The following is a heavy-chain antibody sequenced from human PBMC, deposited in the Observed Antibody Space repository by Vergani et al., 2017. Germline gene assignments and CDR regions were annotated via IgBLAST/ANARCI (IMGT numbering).Heavy chain of an antibody. D-gene: IGHD3-10*01. V-gene: IGHV1-18*01. Sequence: QVQLVQSGAELKKPGASVSVSCKGSSHTFQTYGISWVRQAPGQGLEWMGWVNPNSGDTNYAQKFQGRVTMTRDMAINTTYMELSRLTSDDTAVYYCARDRVAYSGFYYGMDVWGQGTTVTVSS. CDR1: SHTFQTYG. CDR2: VNPNSGDT. CDR3: ARDRVAYSGFYYGMDV. J-gene: IGHJ6*02.